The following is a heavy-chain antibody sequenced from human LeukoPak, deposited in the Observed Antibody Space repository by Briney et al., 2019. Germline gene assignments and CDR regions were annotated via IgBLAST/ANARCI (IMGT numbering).Heavy chain of an antibody. CDR2: INPNSGGT. D-gene: IGHD6-13*01. CDR1: GYTFTGYY. Sequence: ASVKVSCKASGYTFTGYYMHWVRQAPGQGLEWMGWINPNSGGTNYAQKFQGRVTMTRDTSISTAYMELSRLRSDDTAVYYCARYEVAAALRSDWFDPWGQGTLVTVSS. J-gene: IGHJ5*02. V-gene: IGHV1-2*02. CDR3: ARYEVAAALRSDWFDP.